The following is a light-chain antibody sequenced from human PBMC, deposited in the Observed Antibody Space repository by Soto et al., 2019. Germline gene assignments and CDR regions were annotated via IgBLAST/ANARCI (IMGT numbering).Light chain of an antibody. V-gene: IGLV2-14*01. CDR2: DVS. CDR1: SSDVGAYNY. Sequence: QSVLTQPASVSGSPGQSITISCTGTSSDVGAYNYVSWYQQHPGKAPKLMIYDVSDRPSGVSNRFSGSKSANTASLTISGLQADDEADYYCSSFTSSRTVVFGGGTKLTVL. J-gene: IGLJ2*01. CDR3: SSFTSSRTVV.